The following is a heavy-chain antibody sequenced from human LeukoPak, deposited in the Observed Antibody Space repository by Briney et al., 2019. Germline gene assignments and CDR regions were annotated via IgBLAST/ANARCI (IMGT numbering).Heavy chain of an antibody. CDR3: ARDPSSSWYGLSGFDY. V-gene: IGHV4-59*01. D-gene: IGHD6-13*01. Sequence: PSETLSLTCTVSGGSISSYYWSWIRQPPGKGLEWIGYIYYSGSTNYNPSLKSRVTISVDTSKNQFSLKLSSVTAADTAVYYCARDPSSSWYGLSGFDYWGQGTLVTVSS. CDR2: IYYSGST. J-gene: IGHJ4*02. CDR1: GGSISSYY.